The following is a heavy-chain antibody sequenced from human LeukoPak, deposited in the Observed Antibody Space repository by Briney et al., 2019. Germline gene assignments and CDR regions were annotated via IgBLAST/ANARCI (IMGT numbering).Heavy chain of an antibody. J-gene: IGHJ4*02. CDR3: ARDRGSYERYFDY. Sequence: ASVKVSCKASGYTFTSYYMHWVRQAPGQGLEWMGIINPSGGSTSYAQKFQGRVTMTRDMSTSTVYMELSGLRSEDTAVYYCARDRGSYERYFDYWGQGTLVTVSS. CDR2: INPSGGST. V-gene: IGHV1-46*01. CDR1: GYTFTSYY. D-gene: IGHD1-26*01.